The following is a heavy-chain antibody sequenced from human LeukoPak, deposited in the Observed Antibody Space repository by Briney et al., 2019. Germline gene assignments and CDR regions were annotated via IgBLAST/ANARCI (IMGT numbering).Heavy chain of an antibody. CDR1: GFTFSSYA. D-gene: IGHD4-17*01. Sequence: QPGGSLRLSCAASGFTFSSYAMHWVRQAPGKGLEWVSIIYSGGSTYYADSVKGRFTISRDNSKNTLFLQMNSLRADDTAVYYCARAMNGDSYFDYWGQGTLVTVSS. CDR2: IYSGGST. V-gene: IGHV3-53*01. CDR3: ARAMNGDSYFDY. J-gene: IGHJ4*02.